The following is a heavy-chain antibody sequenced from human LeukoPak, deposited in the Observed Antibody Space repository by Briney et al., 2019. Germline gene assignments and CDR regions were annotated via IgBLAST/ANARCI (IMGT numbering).Heavy chain of an antibody. CDR3: AREGTYYDILTGYSHNWFDP. CDR1: GYTFTSYG. D-gene: IGHD3-9*01. Sequence: ASVKVSCKASGYTFTSYGISWVRQAPGQGLEWMGWISAYNGNTNYAQKLQGRVTMTTDTSTSTAYMELRSLRSDDTAVYYCAREGTYYDILTGYSHNWFDPWGQGTLVTVSS. V-gene: IGHV1-18*01. CDR2: ISAYNGNT. J-gene: IGHJ5*02.